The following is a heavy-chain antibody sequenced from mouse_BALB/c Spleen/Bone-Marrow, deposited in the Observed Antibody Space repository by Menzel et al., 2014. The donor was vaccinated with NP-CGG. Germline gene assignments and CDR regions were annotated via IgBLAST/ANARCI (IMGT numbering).Heavy chain of an antibody. V-gene: IGHV14-3*02. CDR2: IAPANGNT. D-gene: IGHD1-3*01. Sequence: EVQLVESGAELVKPGASVKLSCTASGFNIKDAYMHWVKQRPAQGLEWIGRIAPANGNTEYDPKFLDEATITADTSSNTAYLQLSSLTSEDTAVYYCARSPGEVNYWGQGTLVTVSA. J-gene: IGHJ3*01. CDR1: GFNIKDAY. CDR3: ARSPGEVNY.